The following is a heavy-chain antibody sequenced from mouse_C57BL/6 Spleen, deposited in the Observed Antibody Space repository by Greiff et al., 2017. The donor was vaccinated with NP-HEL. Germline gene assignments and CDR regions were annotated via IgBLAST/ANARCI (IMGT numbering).Heavy chain of an antibody. CDR2: ISSGSSTI. J-gene: IGHJ4*01. CDR3: ARLYYYGSSHPYYAMDY. CDR1: GFTFSDYG. V-gene: IGHV5-17*01. Sequence: EVKLMESGGGLVKPGGSLKLSCAASGFTFSDYGMHWVRQAPEKGLEWVAYISSGSSTIYYAATVKGRFTIARDNAKNTLFLQMTSLRSEDTAMYYCARLYYYGSSHPYYAMDYWGQGTSVTVSS. D-gene: IGHD1-1*01.